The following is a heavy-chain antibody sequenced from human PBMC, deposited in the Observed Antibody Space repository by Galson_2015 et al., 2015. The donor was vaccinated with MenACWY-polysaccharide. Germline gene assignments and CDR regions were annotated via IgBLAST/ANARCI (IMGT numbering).Heavy chain of an antibody. J-gene: IGHJ4*02. Sequence: SLRLSCAASGFNFNNSYMSWVRQAPGKGLEWVANTNEDGSKRYYVDSTKDRFTISRDNAKTSVFLQLNSPTVDDTAVYYCARDPDRGALNYWGQGTLVTVSS. CDR2: TNEDGSKR. D-gene: IGHD1-14*01. CDR1: GFNFNNSY. CDR3: ARDPDRGALNY. V-gene: IGHV3-7*03.